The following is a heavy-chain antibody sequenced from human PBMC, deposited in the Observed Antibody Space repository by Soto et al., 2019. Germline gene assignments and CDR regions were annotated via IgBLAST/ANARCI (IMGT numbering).Heavy chain of an antibody. J-gene: IGHJ5*02. CDR2: ISGSSIYI. CDR1: GFTFSDYY. V-gene: IGHV3-11*06. Sequence: LRLSCAASGFTFSDYYMSWVRQAPGKGLEWVSHISGSSIYIHYADSVRGRFTISRDNAKNSVYLQMDSLRVEDTAVYYCAREGALKPFSSWGQGALVTVSS. CDR3: AREGALKPFSS.